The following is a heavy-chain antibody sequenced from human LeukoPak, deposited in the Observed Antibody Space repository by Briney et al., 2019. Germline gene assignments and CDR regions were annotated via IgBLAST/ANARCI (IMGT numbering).Heavy chain of an antibody. V-gene: IGHV4-34*01. Sequence: PSETLSLTCAVYGGSFSGYYWNWLRQPPGKGLEWIGEINHSGSTNYNPSLKSRVTISVDTSKDQFSLKLSSVTAADTAVYYCARGLRFLEWLLPFDYWGQGTLVTVSS. J-gene: IGHJ4*02. CDR1: GGSFSGYY. CDR3: ARGLRFLEWLLPFDY. D-gene: IGHD3-3*01. CDR2: INHSGST.